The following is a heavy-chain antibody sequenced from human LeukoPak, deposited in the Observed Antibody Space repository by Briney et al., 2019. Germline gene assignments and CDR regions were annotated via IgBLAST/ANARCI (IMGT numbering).Heavy chain of an antibody. CDR1: GGSFSGYY. CDR3: ARQILTGTARDYPDY. J-gene: IGHJ4*02. D-gene: IGHD1-20*01. V-gene: IGHV4-34*01. Sequence: SETLSLTCAVYGGSFSGYYWGWIRQPPGKGLEWIGSISYSGSTYYNPSLKSRVTISVDTSKNQFSLKLTSVTAADTAVYYCARQILTGTARDYPDYWGQGTLVTVSS. CDR2: ISYSGST.